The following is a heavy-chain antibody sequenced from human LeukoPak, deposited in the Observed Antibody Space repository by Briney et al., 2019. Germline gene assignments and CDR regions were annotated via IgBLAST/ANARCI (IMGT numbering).Heavy chain of an antibody. D-gene: IGHD3-10*01. V-gene: IGHV1-18*01. CDR2: ISAYNGNK. J-gene: IGHJ5*02. Sequence: GASVKVSCTASGYTFTSYGISWVRQAPGQGLEWMGWISAYNGNKNYAQKLQGRVTMTTDTSMSTAYMELRSLRSDDTAVYYCARTGKHYYGSGNYYLGGYNWFDPWGQGTLVTVSS. CDR1: GYTFTSYG. CDR3: ARTGKHYYGSGNYYLGGYNWFDP.